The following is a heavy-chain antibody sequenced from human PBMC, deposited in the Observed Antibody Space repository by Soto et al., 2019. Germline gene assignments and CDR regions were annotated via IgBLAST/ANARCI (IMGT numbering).Heavy chain of an antibody. V-gene: IGHV3-13*01. CDR2: IGTAGDT. CDR1: GFTFSSYD. Sequence: EVQLVESGGGLVQPGGSLRLSCAASGFTFSSYDMHWVRQATGKGLEWVSAIGTAGDTYYPGSVKGRFTISRENPKNSFYVQMNSLRAGDTAVYYCARGFYYDSSGYRHDAFDIWGQGTMVTVSS. CDR3: ARGFYYDSSGYRHDAFDI. D-gene: IGHD3-22*01. J-gene: IGHJ3*02.